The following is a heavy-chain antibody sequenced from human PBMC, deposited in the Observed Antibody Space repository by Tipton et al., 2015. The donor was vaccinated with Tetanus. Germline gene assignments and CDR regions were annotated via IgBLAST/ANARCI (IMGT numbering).Heavy chain of an antibody. V-gene: IGHV3-33*01. CDR3: ARDFDYKADY. J-gene: IGHJ4*02. CDR2: MFYDGSAK. D-gene: IGHD4-11*01. CDR1: GFSFSNYG. Sequence: SLRLSCAASGFSFSNYGMHWVRQAPGKGLEWVGIMFYDGSAKYYADSVKGRFTISRDNSENTLYLQMNSLRAEDTAMYYCARDFDYKADYWGQGTLVTVSS.